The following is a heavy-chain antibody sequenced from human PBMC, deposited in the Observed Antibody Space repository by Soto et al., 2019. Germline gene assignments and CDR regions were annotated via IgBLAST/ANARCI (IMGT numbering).Heavy chain of an antibody. CDR2: IHYTGST. Sequence: TLSLTCNVSGGSVTYDSHYWTWIRQPPGKGLEWIGYIHYTGSTYYNPSLKSRVTISVDTSKNQFSLKLSSVTAADTAVYYCARGHRGATTFDYWGQGTLVTVSS. CDR3: ARGHRGATTFDY. D-gene: IGHD1-26*01. J-gene: IGHJ4*02. V-gene: IGHV4-61*01. CDR1: GGSVTYDSHY.